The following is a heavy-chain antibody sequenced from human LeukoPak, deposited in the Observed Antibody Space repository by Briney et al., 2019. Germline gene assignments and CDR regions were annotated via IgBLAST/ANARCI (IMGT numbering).Heavy chain of an antibody. CDR3: AKVGRRSHGHFWSGYSGFDY. D-gene: IGHD3-3*02. CDR1: GFTFSSYA. Sequence: GGSLRLSCAASGFTFSSYAMSWVRQAPGKGLEWVSAISGSGGSTYYADSAKGRFTISRDNSKNTLYLQMNSLRAEDTAVYYCAKVGRRSHGHFWSGYSGFDYWGQGTLVTVSS. J-gene: IGHJ4*02. CDR2: ISGSGGST. V-gene: IGHV3-23*01.